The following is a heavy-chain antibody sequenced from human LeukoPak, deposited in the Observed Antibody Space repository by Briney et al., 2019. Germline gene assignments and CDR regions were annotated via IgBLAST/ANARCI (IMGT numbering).Heavy chain of an antibody. J-gene: IGHJ4*02. CDR1: GGSVSSGSYY. CDR3: ARQITIFGAWSFDY. Sequence: SETLSLTCTVSGGSVSSGSYYWSWIWQPPGKGLEWIGYIYCSGSTNYNPSLKSRVTISVDTSKNQFSLKLSSVTAADTAVYYCARQITIFGAWSFDYWGQGTLVTVSS. V-gene: IGHV4-61*01. CDR2: IYCSGST. D-gene: IGHD3-3*01.